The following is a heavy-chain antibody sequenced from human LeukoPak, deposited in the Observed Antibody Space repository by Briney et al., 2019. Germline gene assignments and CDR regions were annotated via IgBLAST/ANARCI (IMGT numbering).Heavy chain of an antibody. J-gene: IGHJ4*02. V-gene: IGHV4-61*01. D-gene: IGHD2-2*01. CDR3: ARERQYQLLSYFDY. CDR2: IYYSGSS. Sequence: SETLSLTCTVSGGSVSSGSYYWSWVRQPPGQGLEWIGYIYYSGSSNYNPSLKSRVTIPLDTSKNQFSLKLSSVTAADTAMYYCARERQYQLLSYFDYWGQGTLVTVSS. CDR1: GGSVSSGSYY.